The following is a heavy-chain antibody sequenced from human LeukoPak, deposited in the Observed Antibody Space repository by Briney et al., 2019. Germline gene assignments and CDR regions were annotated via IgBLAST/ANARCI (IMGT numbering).Heavy chain of an antibody. CDR1: GYTFTAYY. CDR2: INPNTGGT. J-gene: IGHJ3*02. CDR3: ARDQRYIAVAGYDAFDI. Sequence: SSVKVSCKSSGYTFTAYYMHWVRQAPGQGRDWMGWINPNTGGTISAQKFQGRVTMTRDTSISTAYLEVSRLRSDDTAVYYCARDQRYIAVAGYDAFDIWGQGTMVTVSS. V-gene: IGHV1-2*02. D-gene: IGHD6-19*01.